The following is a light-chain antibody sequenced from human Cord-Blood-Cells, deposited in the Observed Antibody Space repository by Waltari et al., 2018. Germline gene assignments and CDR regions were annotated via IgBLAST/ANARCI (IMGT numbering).Light chain of an antibody. CDR2: RNK. Sequence: QSVLTQPPSASGTPGQRVTISCSGSSSNIGSNYVYWYQQLPGTAPKLLIYRNKHRPSGLPDRFSGSNSGTSASLAIRGPRSEDEADYYCATWDDSLSGRVFGGGTKLTVL. CDR3: ATWDDSLSGRV. V-gene: IGLV1-47*01. J-gene: IGLJ3*02. CDR1: SSNIGSNY.